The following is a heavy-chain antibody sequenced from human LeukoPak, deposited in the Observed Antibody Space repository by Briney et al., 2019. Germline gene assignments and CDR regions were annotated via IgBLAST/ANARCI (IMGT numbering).Heavy chain of an antibody. CDR2: ISSSTTYI. D-gene: IGHD6-19*01. CDR3: ATTYSSGWGCLDY. Sequence: GGSLRLSCAASGFTFSAYSMNWVRQAPGKGLEWVSSISSSTTYIYYADSVKGRFTISRDNAKNSLFLQMNSLRAEDTAFYYCATTYSSGWGCLDYWGQGTLVTVSS. CDR1: GFTFSAYS. J-gene: IGHJ4*02. V-gene: IGHV3-21*04.